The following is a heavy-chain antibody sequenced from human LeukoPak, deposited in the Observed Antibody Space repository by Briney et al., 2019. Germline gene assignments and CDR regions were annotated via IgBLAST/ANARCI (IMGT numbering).Heavy chain of an antibody. CDR2: ISYDGSNK. Sequence: GRSLRLSCAASGFTFSSYAMHWDRQAPGKGLEWVAVISYDGSNKYYADSVKGRFTISRDNSKNTLYLQMNSLRAEDTAVYYCARERYSSGFDYWGQGTLVTVSS. D-gene: IGHD6-19*01. CDR3: ARERYSSGFDY. V-gene: IGHV3-30*04. J-gene: IGHJ4*02. CDR1: GFTFSSYA.